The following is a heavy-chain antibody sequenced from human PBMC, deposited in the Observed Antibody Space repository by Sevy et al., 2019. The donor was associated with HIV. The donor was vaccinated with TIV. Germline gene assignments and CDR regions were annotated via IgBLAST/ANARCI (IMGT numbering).Heavy chain of an antibody. D-gene: IGHD4-17*01. J-gene: IGHJ4*02. CDR2: IDHSGRS. CDR1: GESFSNYY. V-gene: IGHV4-34*01. Sequence: SETLSLTCAVYGESFSNYYWSWIRLSPGKGLESIGEIDHSGRSDYNPSLKSRVTMSVDTSKNQCSLKLTSVTAADTAVYYCARGPKPLRSDYGDYRGVGYYFDSWGQGTLVTVSS. CDR3: ARGPKPLRSDYGDYRGVGYYFDS.